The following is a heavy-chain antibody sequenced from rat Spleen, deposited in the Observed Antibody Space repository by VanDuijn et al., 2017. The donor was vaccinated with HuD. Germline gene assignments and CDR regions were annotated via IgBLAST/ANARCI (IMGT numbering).Heavy chain of an antibody. J-gene: IGHJ3*01. Sequence: EVQLVESGGGLVQPGGSLKLSCVASGITFTNYWMTWIRQAPGKGLEWIASITNPGDSTYYLDSVKGRFTISRDNAKSSLYLQMDSLRSEDTATYYCTRHQGWFSSWGQGTLVTVSS. V-gene: IGHV5-31*01. CDR3: TRHQGWFSS. CDR1: GITFTNYW. CDR2: ITNPGDST.